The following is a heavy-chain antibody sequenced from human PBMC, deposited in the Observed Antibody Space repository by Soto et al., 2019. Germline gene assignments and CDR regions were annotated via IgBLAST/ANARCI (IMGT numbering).Heavy chain of an antibody. Sequence: EVQLVESGGGLVLPGGSLRLSCAASGFTVSNNYMSWVRQAPGQGLEWVSLIYGDGRTDYAESVQGRFTISRDNSKNTLYLQMNSLRAEDTAVYYCARELWGYFSTSSCPFGYWGQGTLVTVSS. J-gene: IGHJ4*02. D-gene: IGHD2-2*01. CDR2: IYGDGRT. CDR1: GFTVSNNY. V-gene: IGHV3-66*01. CDR3: ARELWGYFSTSSCPFGY.